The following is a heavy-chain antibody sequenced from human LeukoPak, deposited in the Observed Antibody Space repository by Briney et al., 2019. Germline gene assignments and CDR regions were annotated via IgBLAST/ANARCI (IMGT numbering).Heavy chain of an antibody. J-gene: IGHJ4*02. CDR3: ARVLQGYSSAFDY. D-gene: IGHD6-19*01. Sequence: PSETLSLTCSVSGYSISNNSFWGWIRQPPGQGLEWIGSVHHTGTTYYNTSLKSRVTISVDTSKNQFSLKLSSVTAADTAVYYCARVLQGYSSAFDYWGQGTLVTVSS. V-gene: IGHV4-38-2*02. CDR1: GYSISNNSF. CDR2: VHHTGTT.